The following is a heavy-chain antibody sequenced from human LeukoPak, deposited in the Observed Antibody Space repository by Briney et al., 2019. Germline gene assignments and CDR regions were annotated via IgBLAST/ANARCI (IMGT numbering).Heavy chain of an antibody. D-gene: IGHD5-24*01. J-gene: IGHJ4*02. CDR2: IKRKADGETR. Sequence: PGGSLRLSCAASGFTFSQAWMSWVRQAPGRGLEWVGRIKRKADGETRDYAAPVKGRFTISRDDSENTLYLQMTSLKTEDSAVYFCAADTPGDNYPFDYWGQGTLVTVSS. CDR1: GFTFSQAW. V-gene: IGHV3-15*01. CDR3: AADTPGDNYPFDY.